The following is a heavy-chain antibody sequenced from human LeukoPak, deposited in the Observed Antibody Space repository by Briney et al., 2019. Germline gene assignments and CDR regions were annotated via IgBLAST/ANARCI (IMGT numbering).Heavy chain of an antibody. J-gene: IGHJ4*02. D-gene: IGHD4/OR15-4a*01. CDR1: GFXFSTYT. V-gene: IGHV3-21*01. Sequence: GGSLRLSCAASGFXFSTYTINWVRQAPGKELEWVSSISSSSTYIYYADSVKGRFTISRDNAKNSLYLQMNSLRAEDTAVYYCARDEVYGEQYYFDYWGQGTLVTVSS. CDR3: ARDEVYGEQYYFDY. CDR2: ISSSSTYI.